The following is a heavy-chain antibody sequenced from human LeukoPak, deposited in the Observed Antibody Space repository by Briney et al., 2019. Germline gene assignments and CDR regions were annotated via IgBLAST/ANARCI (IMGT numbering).Heavy chain of an antibody. V-gene: IGHV4-59*01. Sequence: SETLSLICTVSGGSINSYYWNWIRQPPGKGLELIGYIYYSGSPTYNPSLKSRVTISVDTSKNPFPLQLSSVTAADPAVYYCAGDVMSTALDAFDVWGQGTMVTVSS. CDR2: IYYSGSP. CDR1: GGSINSYY. J-gene: IGHJ3*01. CDR3: AGDVMSTALDAFDV. D-gene: IGHD1-1*01.